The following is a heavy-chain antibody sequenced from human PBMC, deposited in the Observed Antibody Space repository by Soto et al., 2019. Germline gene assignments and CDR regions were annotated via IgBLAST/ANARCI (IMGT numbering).Heavy chain of an antibody. V-gene: IGHV3-23*01. D-gene: IGHD4-17*01. Sequence: GGSLRLSCAGSGLIFSAYPMSWVRQAPGKGPEWISAITNTGSDAYYADSVKGRSTVATDNPKNTLFLQMSGLRADDTAVYSGATHGANTFDHWGQGTLVTVSS. J-gene: IGHJ4*02. CDR1: GLIFSAYP. CDR2: ITNTGSDA. CDR3: ATHGANTFDH.